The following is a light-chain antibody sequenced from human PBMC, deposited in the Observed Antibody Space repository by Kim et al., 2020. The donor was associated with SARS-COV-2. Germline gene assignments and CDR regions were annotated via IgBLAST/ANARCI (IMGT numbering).Light chain of an antibody. V-gene: IGLV3-25*03. CDR3: QSADGSGTYV. J-gene: IGLJ1*01. Sequence: VSPGPPARITCAGDTLTRKQTYWYQQKSGQAPLLVIYKDNERPSGIPGRFSGSSSGTTVTLTISGVQAEDDADYYCQSADGSGTYVFGTGTKVTVL. CDR1: TLTRKQ. CDR2: KDN.